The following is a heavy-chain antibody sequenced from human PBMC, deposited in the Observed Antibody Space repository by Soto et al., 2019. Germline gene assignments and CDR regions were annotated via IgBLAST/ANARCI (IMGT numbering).Heavy chain of an antibody. CDR1: GGSISSSSYY. CDR2: IYYRGST. J-gene: IGHJ4*02. CDR3: ARHDPTYYDFWSGYSTARLPPTSNFDY. V-gene: IGHV4-39*01. Sequence: QLQLQESGPGLVKPSETLSLTCTVSGGSISSSSYYWGWIRQRPGKGLEWIGSIYYRGSTYYNPSLKSRVTLSVDTSKNQFSLKLSSVTAADTAVYYCARHDPTYYDFWSGYSTARLPPTSNFDYWGQGTLVTVSS. D-gene: IGHD3-3*01.